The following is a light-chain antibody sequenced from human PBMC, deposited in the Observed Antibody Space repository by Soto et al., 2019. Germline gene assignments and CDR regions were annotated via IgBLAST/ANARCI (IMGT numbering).Light chain of an antibody. J-gene: IGKJ2*01. V-gene: IGKV3-15*01. CDR2: GAS. CDR3: QQYNDWPPYT. Sequence: EIWMTESPVTLSVSPGESATLSCRSSQSVAYNLAWYQQKPGQAPRLLLYGASTRATDLPARFSGSGFGTEFTLTINSLQSEDFAVYYCQQYNDWPPYTFGQGTKLHIK. CDR1: QSVAYN.